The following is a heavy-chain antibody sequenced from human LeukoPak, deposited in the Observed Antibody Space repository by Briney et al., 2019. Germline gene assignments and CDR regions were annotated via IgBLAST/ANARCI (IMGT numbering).Heavy chain of an antibody. J-gene: IGHJ6*02. CDR3: ARLNYYYYGMDV. Sequence: ASVKVSCKASGYTFTGYYMHWVRQAPGQGLEWMGWINPNSGGTNYAQKFQGWVTMTRDTSISTAYMELSRLRSDDTAVYYCARLNYYYYGMDVWGQGTTVTVSS. CDR2: INPNSGGT. CDR1: GYTFTGYY. V-gene: IGHV1-2*04.